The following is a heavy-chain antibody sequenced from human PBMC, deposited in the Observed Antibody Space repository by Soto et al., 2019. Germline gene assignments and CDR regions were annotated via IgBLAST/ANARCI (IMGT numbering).Heavy chain of an antibody. Sequence: GASVKVSCKVSEYTLTELSIHWVRQAPGKGLEWMGHFDPEDGETIYGQNFQGRVTMTEDTSTDTAYMELSSLRSEDTAVYYCATGATVGIYHYYGLDVWGQGTTVTVSS. D-gene: IGHD4-17*01. CDR2: FDPEDGET. CDR1: EYTLTELS. V-gene: IGHV1-24*01. CDR3: ATGATVGIYHYYGLDV. J-gene: IGHJ6*02.